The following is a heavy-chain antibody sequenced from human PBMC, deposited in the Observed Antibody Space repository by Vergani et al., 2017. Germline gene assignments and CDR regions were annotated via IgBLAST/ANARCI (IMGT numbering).Heavy chain of an antibody. J-gene: IGHJ4*02. V-gene: IGHV4-59*01. CDR3: ARDPGYGDNYFDY. CDR1: GGSISSYY. Sequence: QLHLQESGPGLVKPSETLSLTCTVSGGSISSYYWSWIRQPPGKGLEWIGYIYYSGSTNYNPSLKSRVTISVDTSKNQFSLKLSSVTAADTAVYYCARDPGYGDNYFDYWGQGTLVTVSS. CDR2: IYYSGST. D-gene: IGHD5-12*01.